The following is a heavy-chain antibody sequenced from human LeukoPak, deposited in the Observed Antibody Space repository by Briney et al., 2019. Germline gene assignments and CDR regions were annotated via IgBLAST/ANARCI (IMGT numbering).Heavy chain of an antibody. Sequence: PGGSLRLSCAAPGFTFSSYGMHWVRQAPGKGLEWVAVISYDGSNKCYADSVKGRFTISRDNSKNTLYLQMNSLRAEDTAVYYCAKGTYYYGSGSSAWVDYWGQGTLVTVSS. CDR3: AKGTYYYGSGSSAWVDY. V-gene: IGHV3-30*18. CDR1: GFTFSSYG. D-gene: IGHD3-10*01. J-gene: IGHJ4*02. CDR2: ISYDGSNK.